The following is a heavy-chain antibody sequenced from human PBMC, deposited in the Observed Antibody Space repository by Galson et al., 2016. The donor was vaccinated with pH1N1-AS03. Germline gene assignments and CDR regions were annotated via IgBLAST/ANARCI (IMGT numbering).Heavy chain of an antibody. V-gene: IGHV3-21*01. CDR2: ISSDGNYI. D-gene: IGHD5-18*01. CDR1: GFTFSRYG. J-gene: IGHJ6*04. Sequence: SLRLSCAASGFTFSRYGLNWVRQAPGKGLEWVSSISSDGNYIYYADSVQGRLTISRDNAKASLYLQMNNLRAEDTAVYFCARDLGKWWMQIWLQIYGFDLWGKGTTVTVSS. CDR3: ARDLGKWWMQIWLQIYGFDL.